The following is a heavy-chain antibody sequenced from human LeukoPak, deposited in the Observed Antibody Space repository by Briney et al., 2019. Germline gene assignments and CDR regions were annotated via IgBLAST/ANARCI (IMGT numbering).Heavy chain of an antibody. V-gene: IGHV3-7*01. CDR2: IKQDGSEK. CDR1: GFTFSSYA. CDR3: ARDLRPSFYCYDSSGYSY. Sequence: GGSLRLSCAASGFTFSSYAMHWVRQAPGKGLEWVANIKQDGSEKYYVDSVKGRFTISRDNAKNSLYLQMNSLRAEDTAVYYCARDLRPSFYCYDSSGYSYWGQGTLVTVSS. D-gene: IGHD3-22*01. J-gene: IGHJ4*02.